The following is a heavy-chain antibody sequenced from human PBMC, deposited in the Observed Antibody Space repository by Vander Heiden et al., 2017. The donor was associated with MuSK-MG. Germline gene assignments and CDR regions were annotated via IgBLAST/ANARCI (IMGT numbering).Heavy chain of an antibody. CDR1: GGSISSSSYY. Sequence: QLQLQESGPGLVKPSETLSLTCTVSGGSISSSSYYWGWIRQTPGKGLEWIGGIDYSGSTSDTPTLRFPVTIAVYTSKHQFPLKLSSVTAADTAVYYCPRHGRRQQMAQDYWGQGTLVTVSS. D-gene: IGHD6-13*01. V-gene: IGHV4-39*01. CDR3: PRHGRRQQMAQDY. J-gene: IGHJ4*02. CDR2: IDYSGST.